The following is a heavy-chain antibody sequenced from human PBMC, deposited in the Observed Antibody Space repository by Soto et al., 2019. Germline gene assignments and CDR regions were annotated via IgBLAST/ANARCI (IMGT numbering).Heavy chain of an antibody. CDR3: ARGPNYYGSVSYTRYYYYYGMDV. CDR2: INHSGST. D-gene: IGHD3-10*01. CDR1: GGSFSGYY. Sequence: ETLSLTCAVYGGSFSGYYWSWIRQPPGKGREWIGEINHSGSTNYNPSLKSRVTISVDTSKNQFSLKLSSVTAADTAVYYCARGPNYYGSVSYTRYYYYYGMDVWGQGTTVTVSS. J-gene: IGHJ6*02. V-gene: IGHV4-34*01.